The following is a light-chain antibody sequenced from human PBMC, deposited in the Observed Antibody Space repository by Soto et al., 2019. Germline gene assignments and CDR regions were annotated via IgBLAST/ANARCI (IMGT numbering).Light chain of an antibody. CDR3: QQCYNYPRT. CDR1: QSISSW. Sequence: DMQMTQCLSTLSASVGERLTITFRASQSISSWLAWYQQKPGKAPKLLIYKASTLKSGVPARFSGSGSGTEFTLTISYLQSEDFGTYYCQQCYNYPRTFGQGTKVDIK. CDR2: KAS. V-gene: IGKV1-5*03. J-gene: IGKJ1*01.